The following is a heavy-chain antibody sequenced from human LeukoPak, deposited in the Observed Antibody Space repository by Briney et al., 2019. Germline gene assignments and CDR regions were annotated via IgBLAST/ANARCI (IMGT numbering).Heavy chain of an antibody. J-gene: IGHJ5*02. CDR2: ISISSNYI. Sequence: GGSLRLSCAASGFTFSSYSMNWVRQAPGKGLEGVSSISISSNYIYYADSVQGRFTISRDNAKNSLYLQLNSLRAEDTAVYYCARGGRDDYTPGAWGQGTLVTVSS. CDR3: ARGGRDDYTPGA. CDR1: GFTFSSYS. V-gene: IGHV3-21*01. D-gene: IGHD5-24*01.